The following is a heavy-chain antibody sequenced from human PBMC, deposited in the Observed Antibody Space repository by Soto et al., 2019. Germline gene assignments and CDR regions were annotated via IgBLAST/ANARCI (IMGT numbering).Heavy chain of an antibody. Sequence: PGGSLRLSCAASGFPFSSYAMSGVRQAPGKGLEWVSAISGSGGSTYYADSVKGRFTISRDNSKNTLYLQMNSLRAEDTAVYYCANYCSSTSCYNAFDYWGQGTLVTVSS. CDR3: ANYCSSTSCYNAFDY. J-gene: IGHJ4*02. CDR1: GFPFSSYA. V-gene: IGHV3-23*01. CDR2: ISGSGGST. D-gene: IGHD2-2*02.